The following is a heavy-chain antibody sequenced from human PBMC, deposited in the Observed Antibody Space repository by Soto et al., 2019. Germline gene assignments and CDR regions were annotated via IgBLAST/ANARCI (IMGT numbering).Heavy chain of an antibody. J-gene: IGHJ4*02. CDR2: ISYDGSNK. V-gene: IGHV3-30*18. CDR1: GFTFSSSG. Sequence: QVQLVESGGGVVQPGRSLRLSCAASGFTFSSSGMHWVRQAPGRGLEWVAVISYDGSNKYYADSVKGRFTISRDNAQNTLYLQMNSLRAEDTAVYYCAKGATVVRGAIRGMFYLEYCGQGTLVTVSS. D-gene: IGHD3-10*01. CDR3: AKGATVVRGAIRGMFYLEY.